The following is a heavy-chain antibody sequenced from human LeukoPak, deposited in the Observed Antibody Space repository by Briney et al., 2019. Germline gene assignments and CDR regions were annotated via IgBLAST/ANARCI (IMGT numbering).Heavy chain of an antibody. CDR1: GYTFTSYD. J-gene: IGHJ5*02. CDR2: IIPIFGTA. Sequence: SVKVSCKASGYTFTSYDINWVRQATGQGLEWMGGIIPIFGTANYAQKFQGRVTITTDESTSTAYMELSSLRSEDTAVYYCARDGCSGGSCYPWLAQKYNWFDPWGQGTLVTVSS. V-gene: IGHV1-69*05. D-gene: IGHD2-15*01. CDR3: ARDGCSGGSCYPWLAQKYNWFDP.